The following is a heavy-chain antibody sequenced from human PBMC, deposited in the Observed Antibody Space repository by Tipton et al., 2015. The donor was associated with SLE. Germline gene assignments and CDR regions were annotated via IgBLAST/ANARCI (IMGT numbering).Heavy chain of an antibody. Sequence: GSLRLSCAASGSGFTFSSHSMNWVRQAPGKGLEWVSTITGDSNFRYYADSVKGRCTISRDNAKNSLFLQLNNLGVEDTAVYYCASEGGRFDYWGQGALVTVSS. D-gene: IGHD3-16*01. CDR3: ASEGGRFDY. V-gene: IGHV3-21*03. CDR2: ITGDSNFR. J-gene: IGHJ4*02. CDR1: GSGFTFSSHS.